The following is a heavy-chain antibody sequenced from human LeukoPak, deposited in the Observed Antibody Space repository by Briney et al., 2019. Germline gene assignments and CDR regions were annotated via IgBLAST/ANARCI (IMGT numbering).Heavy chain of an antibody. CDR2: IWYDGSNK. V-gene: IGHV3-33*06. CDR3: AKDNLWTGTIGSYFQH. Sequence: SGGSLRLSCAASGFTFSSYGMHRVRQAPGKGLEWVAVIWYDGSNKYYADSVKGRFTISRDNSKNTLYLQMNSLRAEDTAVYYCAKDNLWTGTIGSYFQHWGQGTLVTVSS. D-gene: IGHD1-7*01. J-gene: IGHJ1*01. CDR1: GFTFSSYG.